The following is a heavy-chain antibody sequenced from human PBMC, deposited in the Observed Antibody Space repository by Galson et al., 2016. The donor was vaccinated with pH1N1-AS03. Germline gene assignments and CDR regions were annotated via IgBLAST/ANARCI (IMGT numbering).Heavy chain of an antibody. J-gene: IGHJ3*02. D-gene: IGHD3-22*01. Sequence: SLRLSCAVSGFTFSDYWMHWVRQAPGKGLEWVSFISNSGATTHYADSVKGRFTISRENSRNTLYLQMNSLRDEDTAVYYCAKNRYYDSSADAFDIWGQGTLVTVSS. CDR3: AKNRYYDSSADAFDI. V-gene: IGHV3-23*01. CDR1: GFTFSDYW. CDR2: ISNSGATT.